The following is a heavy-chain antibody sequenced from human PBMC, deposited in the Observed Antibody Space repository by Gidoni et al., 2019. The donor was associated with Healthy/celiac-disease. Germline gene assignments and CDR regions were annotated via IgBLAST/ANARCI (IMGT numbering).Heavy chain of an antibody. J-gene: IGHJ4*02. CDR1: GYTFTGYY. D-gene: IGHD2-15*01. Sequence: QVQLVQSGAEVKKPGASVKVSCKASGYTFTGYYMHWVRQAPGQGFEWMGWINPNSGGTNYAQKFQGWVTMTRDTSISTAYMELSRLRSDDTAVYYCARPSAYCSGGSCARVDYFDYWGQGTLVTVSS. V-gene: IGHV1-2*04. CDR3: ARPSAYCSGGSCARVDYFDY. CDR2: INPNSGGT.